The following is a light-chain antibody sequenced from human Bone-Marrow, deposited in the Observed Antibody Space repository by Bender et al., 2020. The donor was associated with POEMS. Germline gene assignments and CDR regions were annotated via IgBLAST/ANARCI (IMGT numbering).Light chain of an antibody. Sequence: QSALTQPASVSGSPGQSITISCSGTTNDIGGYNYVSWYRQDPDKAPKLIIFEVNNRPAGISHRFFGSKSDNTASLTISGLQAEDEGDYYCCSYAGSTTVVFGGGTKLTVL. J-gene: IGLJ3*02. V-gene: IGLV2-14*03. CDR2: EVN. CDR3: CSYAGSTTVV. CDR1: TNDIGGYNY.